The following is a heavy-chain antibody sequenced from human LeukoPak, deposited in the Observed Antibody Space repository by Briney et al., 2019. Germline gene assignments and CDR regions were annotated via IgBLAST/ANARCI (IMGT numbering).Heavy chain of an antibody. Sequence: ASVKVSCKASGYTFTSYYMHWVRQAPGQGLEWMGIINPSGGSTSYAQKFQGRATMTRDMSTSTVYMELSSLRSEDTAVYYCAITMVRGVILPPDYWGQGTLVTVSS. CDR3: AITMVRGVILPPDY. J-gene: IGHJ4*02. CDR2: INPSGGST. V-gene: IGHV1-46*03. CDR1: GYTFTSYY. D-gene: IGHD3-10*01.